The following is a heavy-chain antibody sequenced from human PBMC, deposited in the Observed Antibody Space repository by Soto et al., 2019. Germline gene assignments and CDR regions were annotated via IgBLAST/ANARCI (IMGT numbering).Heavy chain of an antibody. D-gene: IGHD1-20*01. V-gene: IGHV2-5*02. CDR2: IYCDDDK. Sequence: QITLKESGPTLVKPTQTLTLTCTFSGFSLSTSGVGVGWIRQPPGKALEWLALIYCDDDKRYSPSLKSRLTITKDASKNQVVLTMTNMDPVDTATYYCALTGTTFTLDQWGQGTLVTVSS. CDR1: GFSLSTSGVG. CDR3: ALTGTTFTLDQ. J-gene: IGHJ4*02.